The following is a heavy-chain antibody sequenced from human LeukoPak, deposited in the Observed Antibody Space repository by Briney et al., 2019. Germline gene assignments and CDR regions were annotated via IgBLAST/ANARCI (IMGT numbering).Heavy chain of an antibody. CDR1: GGSISSGGYS. Sequence: PSETLSLTCAVSGGSISSGGYSWSWIRQPPGKGLEWIGNIFYSGSTSYYSPSLKSRVTISLDASRNHFSLKLNSVTAADTAVYYCAKSNGYGLVDIWGQGTMVTVSS. CDR3: AKSNGYGLVDI. D-gene: IGHD3-10*01. J-gene: IGHJ3*02. CDR2: IFYSGSTS. V-gene: IGHV4-39*07.